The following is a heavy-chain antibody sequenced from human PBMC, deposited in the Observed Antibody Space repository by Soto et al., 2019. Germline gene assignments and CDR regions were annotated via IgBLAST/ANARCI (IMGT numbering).Heavy chain of an antibody. J-gene: IGHJ4*02. V-gene: IGHV4-39*01. CDR2: IYYSGST. CDR1: GGSISSSSYY. D-gene: IGHD4-17*01. CDR3: ARHRLTYGDYVGVLDY. Sequence: SETLSLTCTVSGGSISSSSYYWGWIRQPPGKGLEWIGSIYYSGSTYYNPSLKSRVTISVDTSKNQFSLKLSSVTAADTAVYYCARHRLTYGDYVGVLDYWGQGTLVTVSS.